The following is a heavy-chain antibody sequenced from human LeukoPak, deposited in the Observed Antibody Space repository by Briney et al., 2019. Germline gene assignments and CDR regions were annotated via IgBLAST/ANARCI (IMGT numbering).Heavy chain of an antibody. V-gene: IGHV3-48*03. D-gene: IGHD3-22*01. Sequence: PGGSLRLSCAASGFTFSSYEMNWVRQAPGRGLECVSYISSSGSSIYYVDSVKGRFIISRDNAKNSLFLQMNSLRAEDTAVYYCARRGYYDTSGYLFDDWGQGTLVTVSS. J-gene: IGHJ4*02. CDR3: ARRGYYDTSGYLFDD. CDR1: GFTFSSYE. CDR2: ISSSGSSI.